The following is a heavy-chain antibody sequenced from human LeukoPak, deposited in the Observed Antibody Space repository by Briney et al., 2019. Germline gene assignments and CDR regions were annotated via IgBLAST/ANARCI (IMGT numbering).Heavy chain of an antibody. V-gene: IGHV4-38-2*02. D-gene: IGHD4-17*01. Sequence: SETLSLICTVSGYSISSGYYWGWIRQPPGKGLEWIGSIYHSGSTYYNPSLKSRVTISVDTSKNQFSLKLSSVTAADTAVYYCARVRTSYGDNFDYWGQGTLVTVSS. CDR3: ARVRTSYGDNFDY. J-gene: IGHJ4*02. CDR2: IYHSGST. CDR1: GYSISSGYY.